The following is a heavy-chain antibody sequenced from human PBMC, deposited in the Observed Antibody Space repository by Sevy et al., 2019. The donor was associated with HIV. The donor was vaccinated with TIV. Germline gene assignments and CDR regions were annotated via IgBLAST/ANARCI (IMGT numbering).Heavy chain of an antibody. Sequence: ASVKVSCRTSGYTFTTQVINWVRQAPGQGLEWMGWINTKTGNPTYAQGFTGRIVFSMDTSVNTAYLQINNLKTADTAVYYCATSPYAESREDVRGFAYWGQGTLVTVSS. CDR2: INTKTGNP. CDR3: ATSPYAESREDVRGFAY. D-gene: IGHD3-16*01. J-gene: IGHJ4*02. V-gene: IGHV7-4-1*02. CDR1: GYTFTTQV.